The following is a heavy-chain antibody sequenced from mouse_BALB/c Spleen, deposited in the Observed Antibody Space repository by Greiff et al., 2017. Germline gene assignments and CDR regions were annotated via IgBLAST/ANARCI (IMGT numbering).Heavy chain of an antibody. Sequence: QVQLQQSGAELAKPGASVKMSCKASGYTFTSYWMHWVKQRPGQGLEWIGYINPSTGYTEYNQKFKDKATLTADKSSSTAYMQLSSLTSEDSAVYYCASPHITTVVASDYWGQGTTLTVSS. J-gene: IGHJ2*01. CDR2: INPSTGYT. V-gene: IGHV1-7*01. D-gene: IGHD1-1*01. CDR1: GYTFTSYW. CDR3: ASPHITTVVASDY.